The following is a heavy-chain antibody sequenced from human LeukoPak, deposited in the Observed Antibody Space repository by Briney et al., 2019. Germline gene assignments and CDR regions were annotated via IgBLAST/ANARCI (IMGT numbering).Heavy chain of an antibody. J-gene: IGHJ5*02. V-gene: IGHV4-61*02. Sequence: SQTLSLTCTVSGGSISSGSYYWSWIRQPAGKGLEWIGRIYTSGSTNYNPSLKSRVTISVDTSKNQFSLKLSSVTAADTAVYYCARDQQQKYQLLSGIWFDPWGQGTLVTVSS. CDR1: GGSISSGSYY. D-gene: IGHD2-2*01. CDR2: IYTSGST. CDR3: ARDQQQKYQLLSGIWFDP.